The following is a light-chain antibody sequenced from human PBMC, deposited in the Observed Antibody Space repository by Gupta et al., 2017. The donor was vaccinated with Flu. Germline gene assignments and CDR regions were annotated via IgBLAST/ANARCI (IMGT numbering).Light chain of an antibody. CDR3: QQYFSYPRT. J-gene: IGKJ4*01. V-gene: IGKV1-8*01. CDR2: GAS. CDR1: QDVSGY. Sequence: PSSFSASTGDRVTITCRASQDVSGYIAWYQQKPGKAPKFLIYGASTLQSGVPSRFSGSGSGTDFTLTISSLQSEDFATYYCQQYFSYPRTFGGGTKVEIK.